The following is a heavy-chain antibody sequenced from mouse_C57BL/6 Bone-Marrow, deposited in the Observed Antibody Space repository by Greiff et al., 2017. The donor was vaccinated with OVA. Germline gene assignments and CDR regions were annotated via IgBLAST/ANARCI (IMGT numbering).Heavy chain of an antibody. V-gene: IGHV1-54*01. CDR3: AREDGSSLKYYAMDD. CDR1: GYAFTNYL. CDR2: INPGSGGT. J-gene: IGHJ4*01. D-gene: IGHD1-1*01. Sequence: VQLQQSGAELVRPGTSVKVSCKASGYAFTNYLIEWVKQRPGQGLEWIGVINPGSGGTNYNEKFKGKATLTADKSSSTAYMQLSSLTSEDSAVYVCAREDGSSLKYYAMDDWGQGTSVTVSS.